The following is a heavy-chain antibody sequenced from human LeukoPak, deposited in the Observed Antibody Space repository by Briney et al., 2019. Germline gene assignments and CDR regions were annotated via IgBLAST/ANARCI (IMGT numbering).Heavy chain of an antibody. CDR2: INHSGST. Sequence: SETLSLTCAVYGGSFSGYYWSWIRQPPGKGLEWIGEINHSGSTNYNPSLKSRVTISVDTSKNQFSLKLSSVTAADTAVYYCARGLYCSSTSCHGSGLGYWGQGTLVTVSS. D-gene: IGHD2-2*01. CDR3: ARGLYCSSTSCHGSGLGY. J-gene: IGHJ4*02. V-gene: IGHV4-34*01. CDR1: GGSFSGYY.